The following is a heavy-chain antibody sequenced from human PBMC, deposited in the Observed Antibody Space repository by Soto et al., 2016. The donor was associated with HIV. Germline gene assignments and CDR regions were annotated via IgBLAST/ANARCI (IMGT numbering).Heavy chain of an antibody. CDR2: ISPNSQTT. D-gene: IGHD4-17*01. CDR3: AREHYGGNANYYYAMDT. V-gene: IGHV1-2*02. J-gene: IGHJ6*02. Sequence: GRGLEWMGWISPNSQTTNYAQEFQGRVTMTRDPSISTAYMDLSRLRSDDTAIYYCAREHYGGNANYYYAMDTWGQGTTVTVSS.